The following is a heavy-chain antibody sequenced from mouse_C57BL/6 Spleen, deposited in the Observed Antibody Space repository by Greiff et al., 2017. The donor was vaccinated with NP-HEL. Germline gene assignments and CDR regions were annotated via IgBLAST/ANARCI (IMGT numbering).Heavy chain of an antibody. CDR1: GFTFSSYA. V-gene: IGHV5-4*03. CDR2: ISDGGSYT. J-gene: IGHJ2*01. Sequence: EVKVEESGGGLVKPGGSLKLSCAASGFTFSSYAMSWVRQTPEKRLEWVATISDGGSYTYYPDNVKGRFTISRDNAKNNLYLQMSHLKSEDTAMYDCARGGENGYFDYWGQGTTLTVSS. CDR3: ARGGENGYFDY.